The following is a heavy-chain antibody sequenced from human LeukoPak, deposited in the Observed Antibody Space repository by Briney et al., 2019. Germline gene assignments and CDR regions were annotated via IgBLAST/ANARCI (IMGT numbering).Heavy chain of an antibody. CDR2: IYYSGST. J-gene: IGHJ4*02. D-gene: IGHD3-9*01. Sequence: SETLSLTCTVSGGSISSSNYYWGWIRQPARKGLEWVGSIYYSGSTYYNPSLKSRVTISVDTSKNQFSLKLSSVTAADTAVYYCALRYFDRDYWGQGTLVTVSS. CDR1: GGSISSSNYY. V-gene: IGHV4-39*01. CDR3: ALRYFDRDY.